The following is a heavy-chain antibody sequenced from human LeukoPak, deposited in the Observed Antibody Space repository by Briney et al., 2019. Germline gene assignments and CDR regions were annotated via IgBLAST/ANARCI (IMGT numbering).Heavy chain of an antibody. D-gene: IGHD3-9*01. Sequence: SETLSLTCTVSGGSISSSSYYWGWIRQPPGKGLEWIGSIYYSGSTYYNPSLKSRVTMSVDTFKNQFTLNFTSVTAADTAIYYCARSDILPRGHDYYYYMDVWGKGTTVTVSS. CDR1: GGSISSSSYY. J-gene: IGHJ6*03. V-gene: IGHV4-39*06. CDR3: ARSDILPRGHDYYYYMDV. CDR2: IYYSGST.